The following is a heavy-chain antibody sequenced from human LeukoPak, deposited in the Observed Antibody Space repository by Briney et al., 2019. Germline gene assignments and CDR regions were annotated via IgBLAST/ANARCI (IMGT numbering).Heavy chain of an antibody. J-gene: IGHJ6*03. CDR1: GITFSNAW. CDR3: TTDLTVRGAKDYYYYYYMDV. Sequence: KAGGSLRLSCAASGITFSNAWMSWVRQAPGKGLEWVGRIKSKTDGGTKDYAAPVKGRFTISRDDSKNTLYLQMNSLKTEDTAVYYCTTDLTVRGAKDYYYYYYMDVWGKGTTVTVSS. D-gene: IGHD3-10*01. V-gene: IGHV3-15*01. CDR2: IKSKTDGGTK.